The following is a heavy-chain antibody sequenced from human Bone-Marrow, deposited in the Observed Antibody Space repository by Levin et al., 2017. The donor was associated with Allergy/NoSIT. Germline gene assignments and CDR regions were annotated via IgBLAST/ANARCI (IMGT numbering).Heavy chain of an antibody. V-gene: IGHV3-30*10. CDR3: ANLVVVTTGVHY. CDR1: GFMFSGYA. Sequence: GGSLRLSCAASGFMFSGYAMHWVRQAPGKGLEWVAVTSSDGSKTFYIDSVKGRFTISRDNSKNTVYLQMNSLRVEDTAVYYCANLVVVTTGVHYWGQGTLVTVSS. D-gene: IGHD2-15*01. J-gene: IGHJ4*02. CDR2: TSSDGSKT.